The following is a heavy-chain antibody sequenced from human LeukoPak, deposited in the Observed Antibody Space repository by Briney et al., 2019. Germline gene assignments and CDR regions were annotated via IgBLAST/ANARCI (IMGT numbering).Heavy chain of an antibody. CDR2: IYSDNT. J-gene: IGHJ4*02. D-gene: IGHD4/OR15-4a*01. CDR3: ARRAGAYSHPYDY. CDR1: GFTVRSNS. V-gene: IGHV3-53*01. Sequence: GGSLRLSCTVSGFTVRSNSMSLVRQAPGKGLEWVSFIYSDNTHYSDSVKGRFTISRDNSKNTLYLQMNSLRAEDTAVYYCARRAGAYSHPYDYWGQGTLVTVSS.